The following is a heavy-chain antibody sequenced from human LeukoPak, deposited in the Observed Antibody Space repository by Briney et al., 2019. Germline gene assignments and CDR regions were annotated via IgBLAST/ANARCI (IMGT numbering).Heavy chain of an antibody. V-gene: IGHV4-39*01. CDR1: SGSIRSSHYY. Sequence: SETLSLTCTVSSGSIRSSHYYWDWIRQPPGKGLEWIGTIYYSGTTYYNPSLESRATISVDASKNQFYLMLNSVTAADTAVYYCARQISDYYYYYIDVWGKGTTVTVSS. CDR3: ARQISDYYYYYIDV. D-gene: IGHD3-3*01. J-gene: IGHJ6*03. CDR2: IYYSGTT.